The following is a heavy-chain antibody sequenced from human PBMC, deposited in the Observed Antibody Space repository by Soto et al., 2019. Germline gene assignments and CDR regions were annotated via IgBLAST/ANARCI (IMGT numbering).Heavy chain of an antibody. V-gene: IGHV3-74*01. J-gene: IGHJ4*02. CDR1: GFTFSSYW. CDR2: INSDGSST. D-gene: IGHD3-3*01. Sequence: VQLVESGGGLVQPGGSLRLSCAASGFTFSSYWMHWVRQAPGKGLVWVSRINSDGSSTSYADSVKGRFTISRDNAKNTLYLQMNSLRAEDTAVYYCARIPKDYDFWSGYSSHFDYWGQGTLVTVSS. CDR3: ARIPKDYDFWSGYSSHFDY.